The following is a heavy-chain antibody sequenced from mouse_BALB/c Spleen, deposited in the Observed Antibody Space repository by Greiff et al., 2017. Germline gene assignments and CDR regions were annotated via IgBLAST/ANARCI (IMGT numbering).Heavy chain of an antibody. CDR3: ARWDGGFAY. CDR2: ISYSGST. D-gene: IGHD4-1*01. J-gene: IGHJ3*01. CDR1: GYSITSDYA. Sequence: EVKLLESGPGLVKPSQSLSLTCTVTGYSITSDYAWNWIRQFPGNKLEWMGYISYSGSTSYNPSLKSRISITRDTSKNQFFLQLNSVTTEDTATYYCARWDGGFAYWGQGTLVTVSA. V-gene: IGHV3-2*02.